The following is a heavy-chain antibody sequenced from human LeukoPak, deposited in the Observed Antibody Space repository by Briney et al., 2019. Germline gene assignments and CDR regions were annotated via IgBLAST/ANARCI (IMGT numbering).Heavy chain of an antibody. CDR3: ARLASGSYGPLTPFDY. CDR2: IYYSGST. V-gene: IGHV4-59*08. Sequence: PSETLSLTCTVSGGSISSYYWSWIRQPPGKGLEWIGDIYYSGSTNYNPSLKSRVTISVDTSKNQFSLRLSSVTAANTAVYYSARLASGSYGPLTPFDYWGQGTLVTVSS. D-gene: IGHD1-26*01. CDR1: GGSISSYY. J-gene: IGHJ4*02.